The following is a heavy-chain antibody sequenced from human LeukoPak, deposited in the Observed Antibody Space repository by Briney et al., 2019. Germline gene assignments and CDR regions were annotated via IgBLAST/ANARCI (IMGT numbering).Heavy chain of an antibody. V-gene: IGHV3-7*05. Sequence: GGSLRLSCAASGFTFSSYWMSWVRQAPGKGLEWVANIKQDGSEEVYVDSVKGRFTISRDNAKNSLFLQMNSLRAEDTAVYYCARGGVAVAGTFFDYWGQGTLVTVSS. CDR3: ARGGVAVAGTFFDY. J-gene: IGHJ4*02. D-gene: IGHD6-19*01. CDR2: IKQDGSEE. CDR1: GFTFSSYW.